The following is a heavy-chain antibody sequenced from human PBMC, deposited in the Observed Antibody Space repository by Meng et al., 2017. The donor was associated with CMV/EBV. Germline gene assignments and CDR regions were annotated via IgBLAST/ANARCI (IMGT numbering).Heavy chain of an antibody. CDR2: IKSKTDGGTT. J-gene: IGHJ3*02. CDR3: ARGAFDI. Sequence: ESLKISCAASGFTFSNAWMSWVRQAPGKGLEWVGRIKSKTDGGTTDYAAPVKGRFTISRDNAKNSLYLQMNSLRAEDTAVYYCARGAFDIWGQGTMVTVSS. V-gene: IGHV3-15*01. CDR1: GFTFSNAW.